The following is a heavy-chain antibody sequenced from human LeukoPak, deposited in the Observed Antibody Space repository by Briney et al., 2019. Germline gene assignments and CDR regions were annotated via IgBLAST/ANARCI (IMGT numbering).Heavy chain of an antibody. J-gene: IGHJ3*02. CDR1: GFTVSSNS. D-gene: IGHD5-18*01. CDR2: IYSDNT. CDR3: AKAQGYSYGPDAFDI. Sequence: PGGSLRLSCTVSGFTVSSNSMSWVRQAPGKGLEWVSFIYSDNTHYSDSVKGRFTISRDNSKSTLYLQMNSLRAEDTAVYYCAKAQGYSYGPDAFDIWGQGTMVTVSS. V-gene: IGHV3-66*03.